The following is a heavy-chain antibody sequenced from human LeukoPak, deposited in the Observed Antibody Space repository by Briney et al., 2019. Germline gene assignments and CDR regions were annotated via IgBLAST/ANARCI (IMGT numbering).Heavy chain of an antibody. CDR3: ARVRRTAVSRYSGYYYYYGMDV. D-gene: IGHD1-26*01. J-gene: IGHJ6*02. Sequence: SETLSLTCAVYGGSFSGYSWSWICQPPGKGVEWIGEINHSGSTTYNPSLKSRVTISVDTSKNQFSLKLSSVTAADTAVYYCARVRRTAVSRYSGYYYYYGMDVWGQGTTVTVSS. CDR1: GGSFSGYS. CDR2: INHSGST. V-gene: IGHV4-34*01.